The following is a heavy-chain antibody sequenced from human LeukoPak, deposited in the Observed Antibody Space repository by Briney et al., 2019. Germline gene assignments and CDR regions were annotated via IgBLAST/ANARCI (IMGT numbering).Heavy chain of an antibody. Sequence: SETLSLTCAVYGGSFSGYYWSWIRQPPGKGLEWIGEINQSGSTNYNPSLKSRVTISVDTSKNQFSLKLSSVTAADTAVYYCARGPRLWFGENYYYYVMDVWAKGPRSPSP. CDR3: ARGPRLWFGENYYYYVMDV. CDR1: GGSFSGYY. CDR2: INQSGST. V-gene: IGHV4-34*01. D-gene: IGHD3-10*01. J-gene: IGHJ6*02.